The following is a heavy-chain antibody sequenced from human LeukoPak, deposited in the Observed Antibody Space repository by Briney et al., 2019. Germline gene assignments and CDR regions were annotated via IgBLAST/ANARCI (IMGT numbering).Heavy chain of an antibody. V-gene: IGHV4-39*01. D-gene: IGHD5-12*01. CDR3: ARQIRYTYDPNWFHP. J-gene: IGHJ5*02. CDR1: GGSVDSSSYY. Sequence: PSETLSLTCTVSGGSVDSSSYYWAWIRQPPGKGLEWIGSIYYGGNINYDPSLQSRVTISIDTSKNQFSLSLTSVTAADTAVYFCARQIRYTYDPNWFHPWGQGTLVTVSS. CDR2: IYYGGNI.